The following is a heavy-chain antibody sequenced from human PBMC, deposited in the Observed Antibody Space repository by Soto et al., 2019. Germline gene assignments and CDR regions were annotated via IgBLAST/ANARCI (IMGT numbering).Heavy chain of an antibody. CDR1: GFIFTSSS. V-gene: IGHV1-58*01. J-gene: IGHJ4*02. CDR2: ITVGTGNT. D-gene: IGHD3-22*01. CDR3: AAGDSSGYYGG. Sequence: AASVKVSCKASGFIFTSSSVQWARRARGQRLEWIGWITVGTGNTNYAQKFQERVTITRDMSTSTAYMELSNLRSEDTAIYYCAAGDSSGYYGGWGQGTQVTVSS.